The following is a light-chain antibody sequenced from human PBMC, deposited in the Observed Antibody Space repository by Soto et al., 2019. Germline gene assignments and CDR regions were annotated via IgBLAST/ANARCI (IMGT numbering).Light chain of an antibody. CDR2: DVS. CDR3: SSYTSSSTWV. V-gene: IGLV2-14*01. J-gene: IGLJ3*02. Sequence: QSVLTQPASVSGSPGQSITISCTGTSRDVGGYNYVSWYQQHPGKAPKLMIYDVSNRPSGVSNRFSGSKSGNTAPLTISGLKAEDEADYYCSSYTSSSTWVFGGGTKVTVL. CDR1: SRDVGGYNY.